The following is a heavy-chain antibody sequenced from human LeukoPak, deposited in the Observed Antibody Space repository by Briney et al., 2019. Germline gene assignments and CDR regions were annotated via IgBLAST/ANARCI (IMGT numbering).Heavy chain of an antibody. Sequence: SVTVSFKASGGTFSSYAISWVRQAPGQGREWMGGIIPIFATTNYAQKFQGRVTITADESTSTAYMELSSLRSEDTAVYYCARDLESSSWPFDYWGQGTLVTVSS. CDR2: IIPIFATT. CDR3: ARDLESSSWPFDY. CDR1: GGTFSSYA. J-gene: IGHJ4*02. V-gene: IGHV1-69*13. D-gene: IGHD6-13*01.